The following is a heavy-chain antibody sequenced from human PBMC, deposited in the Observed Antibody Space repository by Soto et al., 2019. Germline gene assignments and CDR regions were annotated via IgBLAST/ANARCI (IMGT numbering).Heavy chain of an antibody. CDR3: AKDDRDDSSGYYSRESYYFDY. V-gene: IGHV3-30*18. J-gene: IGHJ4*02. D-gene: IGHD3-22*01. Sequence: LRLSCAASGFTFSSYGMHWVHQAPGKGLEWVAVISYDGSNKYYADSVKGRFTISRDNSKNTLYLQMNSLRAEDTAVYYCAKDDRDDSSGYYSRESYYFDYWGQGTLVTVSS. CDR2: ISYDGSNK. CDR1: GFTFSSYG.